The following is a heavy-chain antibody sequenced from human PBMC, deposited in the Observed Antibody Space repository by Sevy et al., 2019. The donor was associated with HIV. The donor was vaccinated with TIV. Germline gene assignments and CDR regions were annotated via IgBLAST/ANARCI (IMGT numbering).Heavy chain of an antibody. D-gene: IGHD2-2*01. CDR1: GFTFSRYG. J-gene: IGHJ6*02. CDR3: ARDPCSSTSCYLYYGMDV. CDR2: IWYDGSNK. Sequence: GGSLRLSCAASGFTFSRYGMHWVRQAPGKGLEWVAVIWYDGSNKYYADSVKGRLTISRDNSKNTLYLQMNSLRAEDTAVYYCARDPCSSTSCYLYYGMDVWGQGTTVTVSS. V-gene: IGHV3-33*01.